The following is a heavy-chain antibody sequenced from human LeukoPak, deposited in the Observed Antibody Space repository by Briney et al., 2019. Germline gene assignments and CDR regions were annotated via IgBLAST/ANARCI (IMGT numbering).Heavy chain of an antibody. J-gene: IGHJ4*02. V-gene: IGHV4-34*01. CDR3: ARQFGRGTKEFDS. CDR2: INHSGST. Sequence: SETLSLTCTVYGGSFSAYSWSWIRQAPGKGLEWIGEINHSGSTNYNPSLKSRVTFSVDTSKTQISLKLNSVTAADTAVYYCARQFGRGTKEFDSWGQGTLVTVSS. CDR1: GGSFSAYS. D-gene: IGHD1-14*01.